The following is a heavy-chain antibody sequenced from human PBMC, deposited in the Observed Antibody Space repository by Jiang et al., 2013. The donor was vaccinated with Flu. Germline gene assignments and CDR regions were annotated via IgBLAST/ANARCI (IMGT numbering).Heavy chain of an antibody. CDR3: ARERELLLFGDYYYYYGMDV. CDR2: ISSSSSYI. Sequence: VQLVESGGGLVKPGGSLRLSCAASGFTFSSYSMNWVRQAPGKGLEWVSSISSSSSYIYYADSVKGRFTISRDNAKNSLYLQMNSLRAEDTAVYYCARERELLLFGDYYYYYGMDVWGQGTTV. CDR1: GFTFSSYS. J-gene: IGHJ6*02. D-gene: IGHD1-26*01. V-gene: IGHV3-21*01.